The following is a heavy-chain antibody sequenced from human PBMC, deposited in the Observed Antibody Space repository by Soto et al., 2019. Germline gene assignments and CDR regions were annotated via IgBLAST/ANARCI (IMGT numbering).Heavy chain of an antibody. J-gene: IGHJ4*02. CDR1: GFTFSDYY. Sequence: PGGSLRLSCAGSGFTFSDYYMSLILQAPGKGLEWVSYISSSGWTIYYLDSAKGRFTTSRDNAKNSLYLQMNSLRAEDTAVYYCARRPTLQKYSYGLFDYWGQGTLVTVSS. V-gene: IGHV3-11*01. D-gene: IGHD5-18*01. CDR3: ARRPTLQKYSYGLFDY. CDR2: ISSSGWTI.